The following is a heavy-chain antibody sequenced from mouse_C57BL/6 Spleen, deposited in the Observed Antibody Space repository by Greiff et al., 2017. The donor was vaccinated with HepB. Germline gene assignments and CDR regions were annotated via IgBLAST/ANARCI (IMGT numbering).Heavy chain of an antibody. CDR3: ASYDYYAMDY. J-gene: IGHJ4*01. CDR1: GYAFSSSW. V-gene: IGHV1-82*01. Sequence: VHGVESGPELVKPGASVKISCKASGYAFSSSWMNWVKQRPGKGLEWIGRIYPGDGDTNYNGKFKGKATLTADKSSSTAYMQLSSLTSEDSAVYFCASYDYYAMDYWGQGTSVTVSS. CDR2: IYPGDGDT.